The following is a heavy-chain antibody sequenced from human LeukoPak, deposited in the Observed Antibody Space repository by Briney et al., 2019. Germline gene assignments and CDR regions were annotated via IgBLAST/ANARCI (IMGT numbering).Heavy chain of an antibody. V-gene: IGHV3-49*04. CDR3: ASRSGRQWLPYFDY. CDR1: GFTFGDYS. J-gene: IGHJ4*02. CDR2: IRSKAYGGTT. D-gene: IGHD1-26*01. Sequence: QSGGSLRPSCTSSGFTFGDYSMTWVRQAPGKGLEWVGFIRSKAYGGTTEYAASVKGRFTISRDDSKSIAYLQINSLRTEDTAVYHCASRSGRQWLPYFDYWGQGTLVTVSS.